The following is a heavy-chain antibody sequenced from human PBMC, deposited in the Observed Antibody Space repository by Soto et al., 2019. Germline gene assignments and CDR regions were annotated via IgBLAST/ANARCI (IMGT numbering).Heavy chain of an antibody. CDR3: ARLYYDTSAYYYFDS. V-gene: IGHV4-39*07. J-gene: IGHJ4*02. Sequence: PSETLSLTCTVSGGSISSSTYYWGWMRQPPGKGLEWIASFFIGGNTYYNPSLKSRVTISVDTSKNQFSLKLSSVTAADTAVYYCARLYYDTSAYYYFDSWGQGTLVTVSS. CDR1: GGSISSSTYY. D-gene: IGHD3-22*01. CDR2: FFIGGNT.